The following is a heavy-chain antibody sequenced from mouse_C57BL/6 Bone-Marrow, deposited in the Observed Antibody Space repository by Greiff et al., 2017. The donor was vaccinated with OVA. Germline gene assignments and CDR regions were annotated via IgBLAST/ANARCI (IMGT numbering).Heavy chain of an antibody. CDR1: GYAFSSYW. D-gene: IGHD1-2*01. Sequence: QVQLQQSGAELVKPGASVKLSCKASGYAFSSYWMNWVKQRPGKGLEWIGQIYPGDGDTNYNGKFKGKATLTADKSSSTAYMQLSSLTSEDSAVYFCARWGTTAPHWYFDVWGTGTTVTVSS. CDR3: ARWGTTAPHWYFDV. J-gene: IGHJ1*03. CDR2: IYPGDGDT. V-gene: IGHV1-80*01.